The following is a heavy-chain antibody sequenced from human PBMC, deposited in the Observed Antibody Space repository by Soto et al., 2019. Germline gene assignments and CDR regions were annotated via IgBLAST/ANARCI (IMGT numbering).Heavy chain of an antibody. CDR1: GFDFSSHD. J-gene: IGHJ4*02. CDR2: INRRGVT. Sequence: HPGGSLRLSCVASGFDFSSHDMNWVRQAPGKGLEWIAYINRRGVTHYADSVEGRFTISRDNAQNSLFLQMLSLRDEDTAVYYCARDAAEINSYYIDFWGQGALVTVSS. V-gene: IGHV3-48*02. D-gene: IGHD3-16*01. CDR3: ARDAAEINSYYIDF.